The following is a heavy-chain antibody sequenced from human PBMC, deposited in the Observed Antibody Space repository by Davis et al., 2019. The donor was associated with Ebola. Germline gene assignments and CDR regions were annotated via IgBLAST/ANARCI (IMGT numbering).Heavy chain of an antibody. CDR1: GGSFSSYT. J-gene: IGHJ3*02. V-gene: IGHV1-46*01. CDR3: TPGGQDSGYDVFDI. CDR2: INPNDGRT. D-gene: IGHD5-12*01. Sequence: ASVKVSCKASGGSFSSYTISWVRQAPGQGLEWMGMINPNDGRTIYAQKFQGRVTVTRDTSTTTVYMDLSSLRSEDTALYCTTPGGQDSGYDVFDIWGQGTIVTVSS.